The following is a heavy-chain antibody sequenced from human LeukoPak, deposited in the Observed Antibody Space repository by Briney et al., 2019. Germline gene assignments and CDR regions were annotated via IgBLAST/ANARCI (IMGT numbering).Heavy chain of an antibody. CDR2: IYYSGST. Sequence: SETLSLTCTVSGGSLNGYYWGWIRQPPGTGLEWIGSIYYSGSTYYNPSLKSRVTISVDTSKNQFSLKLSSVTAADTAVYYCARESDRYCSSTSCPNWYDPWGQGTLVTVSS. V-gene: IGHV4-39*07. J-gene: IGHJ5*02. D-gene: IGHD2-2*01. CDR3: ARESDRYCSSTSCPNWYDP. CDR1: GGSLNGYY.